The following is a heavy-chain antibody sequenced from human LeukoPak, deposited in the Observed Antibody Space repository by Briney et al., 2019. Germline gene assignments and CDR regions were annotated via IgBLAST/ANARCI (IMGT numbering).Heavy chain of an antibody. D-gene: IGHD3-3*01. CDR3: ARDVLRRHQSDY. Sequence: GGSLRLSCAASGFTFSSYSMNWVRQAPGKGLEWVSSISSTSNYMYYADSVKGRFTISRDNAKNSLYLQMNSLRAEDTAVYYCARDVLRRHQSDYWGQGTLVTVSS. J-gene: IGHJ4*02. CDR1: GFTFSSYS. V-gene: IGHV3-21*01. CDR2: ISSTSNYM.